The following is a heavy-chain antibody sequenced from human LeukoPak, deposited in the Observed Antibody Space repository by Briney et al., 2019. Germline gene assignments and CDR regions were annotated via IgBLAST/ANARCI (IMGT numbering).Heavy chain of an antibody. CDR1: GFTFDDYA. CDR3: AKASRPYSGSWYDYYGMDV. CDR2: ISSNSGSI. Sequence: PGRSLRLSRAASGFTFDDYAMHWVRQAPGKGLEWVSGISSNSGSIGYADSVKGRFTISRDNAKNSLYLQMNSLRAEDTALYYCAKASRPYSGSWYDYYGMDVWGQGTTVTVSS. D-gene: IGHD6-13*01. J-gene: IGHJ6*02. V-gene: IGHV3-9*01.